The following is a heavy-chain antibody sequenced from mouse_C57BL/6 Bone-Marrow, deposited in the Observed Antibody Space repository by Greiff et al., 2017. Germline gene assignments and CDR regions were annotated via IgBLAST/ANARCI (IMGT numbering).Heavy chain of an antibody. D-gene: IGHD1-1*01. V-gene: IGHV1-19*01. Sequence: EVQVVESGPVPVKPGASVKMSCKASGYTFTDYYMNWVKQSHGKSLEWIGVINPYNGGTSYNQKFKGKATLTVDKSSSTAYMELNSLTSEDSAVYYCARGVYGSLYYAMDYWGQGTSVTVSS. CDR3: ARGVYGSLYYAMDY. CDR1: GYTFTDYY. J-gene: IGHJ4*01. CDR2: INPYNGGT.